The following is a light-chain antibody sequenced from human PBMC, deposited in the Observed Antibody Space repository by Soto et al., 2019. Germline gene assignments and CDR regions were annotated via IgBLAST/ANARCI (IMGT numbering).Light chain of an antibody. Sequence: QSALTQPASVSGSPGQSITISCTGTSSDVGGYNYVSLYQQHPGKAPKLMIYDVSNRPSGVSNRFSGSKSGNTASLTISGLQVEDEADYYCSSYTSSSTYVVFGGGTTLTVL. CDR1: SSDVGGYNY. CDR3: SSYTSSSTYVV. V-gene: IGLV2-14*01. J-gene: IGLJ2*01. CDR2: DVS.